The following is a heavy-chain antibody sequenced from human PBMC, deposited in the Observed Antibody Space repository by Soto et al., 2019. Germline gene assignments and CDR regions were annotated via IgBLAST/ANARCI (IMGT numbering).Heavy chain of an antibody. V-gene: IGHV4-39*01. Sequence: PSETLSLTCTVSGGSISSSSYYWGWIRQPPWKGLEWIGSIYYSGSTYYNPSLKSRVTISVDTSKNQFSLKLSSVTAADTAVYYCARRGKYDFWSGYSQTWFDPWGQGXLVTVYS. CDR2: IYYSGST. CDR1: GGSISSSSYY. J-gene: IGHJ5*02. CDR3: ARRGKYDFWSGYSQTWFDP. D-gene: IGHD3-3*01.